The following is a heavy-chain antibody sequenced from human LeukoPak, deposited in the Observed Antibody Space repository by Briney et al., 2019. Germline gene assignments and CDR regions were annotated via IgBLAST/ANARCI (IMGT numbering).Heavy chain of an antibody. J-gene: IGHJ4*02. V-gene: IGHV4-59*01. CDR3: ARGGDYVWGSYREGYYFDY. CDR2: IYYSGST. CDR1: GGSISSYY. Sequence: PSETLSLTCTVSGGSISSYYWSWIRQPPGKGLEWIGYIYYSGSTNYNPSLRSRVTISVDTSKNQFSLKLSSVTAADTAVYYCARGGDYVWGSYREGYYFDYWGQGTLVTVSS. D-gene: IGHD3-16*02.